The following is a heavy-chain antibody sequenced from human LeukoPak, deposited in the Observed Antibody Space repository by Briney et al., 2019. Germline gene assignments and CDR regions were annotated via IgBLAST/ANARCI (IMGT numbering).Heavy chain of an antibody. CDR1: GFTFSSYS. Sequence: GGSLRLSCAASGFTFSSYSMNWVRQAPGKGLEWVSYISSSSSTIYYADSVKGRFTIPRDNAKNSLYLQMNSLRAEDTAVYYCAGEYVWGSYRTLDYWGQGTLVTVSS. CDR3: AGEYVWGSYRTLDY. CDR2: ISSSSSTI. V-gene: IGHV3-48*04. J-gene: IGHJ4*02. D-gene: IGHD3-16*02.